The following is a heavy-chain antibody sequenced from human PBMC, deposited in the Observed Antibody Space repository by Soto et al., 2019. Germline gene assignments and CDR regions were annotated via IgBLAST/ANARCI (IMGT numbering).Heavy chain of an antibody. Sequence: PSETLSLTCTVSGGSISSGGYYWSWIRQHPGKGLEWIGYIYYSGSTYYNPSLKSRVTISVDTSKNQFSLKLSSVTAADTAVYYCARAGYSCYDLDPNFDYWGQGTLVTVSS. CDR3: ARAGYSCYDLDPNFDY. CDR1: GGSISSGGYY. V-gene: IGHV4-31*03. CDR2: IYYSGST. J-gene: IGHJ4*02. D-gene: IGHD5-12*01.